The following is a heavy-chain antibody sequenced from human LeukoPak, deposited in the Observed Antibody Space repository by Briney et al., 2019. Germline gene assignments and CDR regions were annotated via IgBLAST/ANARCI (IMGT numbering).Heavy chain of an antibody. CDR1: GFTFSNYA. D-gene: IGHD3-9*01. V-gene: IGHV3-23*01. CDR2: VSGRDDST. CDR3: AKWGDYDILTGYYDSDY. Sequence: QTGASLRLSCAASGFTFSNYAMSWVRQAPGKGLEWVSAVSGRDDSTYYADSVKGRSTISRDTSKNTLYLQMNSLRAEDTAVYYCAKWGDYDILTGYYDSDYWGQGTLVTVSS. J-gene: IGHJ4*02.